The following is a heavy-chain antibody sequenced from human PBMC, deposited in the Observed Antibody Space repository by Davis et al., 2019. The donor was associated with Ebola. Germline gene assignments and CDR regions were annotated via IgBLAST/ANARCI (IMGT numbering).Heavy chain of an antibody. J-gene: IGHJ5*02. D-gene: IGHD2-15*01. CDR1: GGSISSYY. CDR3: AREGYCSGGSCFNNWFDP. CDR2: IYYSGST. V-gene: IGHV4-59*01. Sequence: MPSEILSLTCTVSGGSISSYYWSWIRQPPGKGLEWIGYIYYSGSTNYNPSLKSRVTISVDTSRNQFSLKLSSVTAADTAVYYCAREGYCSGGSCFNNWFDPWGQGTLVTVSS.